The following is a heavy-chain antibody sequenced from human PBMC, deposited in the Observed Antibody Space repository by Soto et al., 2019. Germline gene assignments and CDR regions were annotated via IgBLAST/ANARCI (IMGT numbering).Heavy chain of an antibody. D-gene: IGHD2-15*01. V-gene: IGHV3-72*01. CDR3: VRVRLGAATRYFDY. J-gene: IGHJ4*02. CDR2: IKNNANSYYT. CDR1: GFTFSDHY. Sequence: EVQLVESGGGLVQPGGSLRLSCAASGFTFSDHYMDWVRQAPGKGLEWVGRIKNNANSYYTEYAASVKGRFTISRDDSKNLLFLQMNSLKSDDTAVYHCVRVRLGAATRYFDYWGQGTLVIVSS.